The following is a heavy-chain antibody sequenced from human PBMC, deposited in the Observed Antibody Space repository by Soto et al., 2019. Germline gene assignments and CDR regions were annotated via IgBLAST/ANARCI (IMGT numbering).Heavy chain of an antibody. CDR3: ARDKRYYDSSGYMDAFDI. J-gene: IGHJ3*02. CDR1: GGTFSSYA. CDR2: IIPIFGIA. V-gene: IGHV1-69*01. Sequence: QVQLVQSGAEVKKPGSSVKVSCKASGGTFSSYAISWVRQAPGQGLEWMGGIIPIFGIANYAQKFQGRVTITAGESTSTAYMGLSSLRSEDTAVYYCARDKRYYDSSGYMDAFDIWGQGTMVTVSS. D-gene: IGHD3-22*01.